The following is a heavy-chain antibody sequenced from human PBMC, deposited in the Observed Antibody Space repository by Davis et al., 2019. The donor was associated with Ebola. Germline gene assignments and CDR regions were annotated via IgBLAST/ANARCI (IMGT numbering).Heavy chain of an antibody. J-gene: IGHJ4*02. CDR1: GFTFSSYA. D-gene: IGHD5-18*01. V-gene: IGHV3-23*01. Sequence: GESLKISCAASGFTFSSYAMSWVRQAPGKGLEWVSAISGSGGSTYYADSVKGRFTISRDDSKNTAYLQMNSLKTEDTAVYYCTFGADSYGDYWGQGTLVTVS. CDR3: TFGADSYGDY. CDR2: ISGSGGST.